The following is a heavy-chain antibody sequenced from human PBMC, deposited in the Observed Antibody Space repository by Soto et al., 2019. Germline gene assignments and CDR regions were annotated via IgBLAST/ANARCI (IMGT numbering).Heavy chain of an antibody. CDR1: GGSFSGYY. Sequence: QVQLQQWGAGLLKPSETLSLTCAVYGGSFSGYYWSWIRQPPGKGLEWIGEINHSGSTNYNPSLKSRVTISVDTSKNQFSLKLSSVTAADTAVYYCARGHDILTGPKPVTYNWFDPWGQGTLVTVSS. D-gene: IGHD3-9*01. CDR2: INHSGST. V-gene: IGHV4-34*01. J-gene: IGHJ5*02. CDR3: ARGHDILTGPKPVTYNWFDP.